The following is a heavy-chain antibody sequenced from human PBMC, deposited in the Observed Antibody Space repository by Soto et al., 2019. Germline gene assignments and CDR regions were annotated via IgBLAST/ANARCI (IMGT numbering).Heavy chain of an antibody. D-gene: IGHD6-13*01. CDR1: GFTFSSYG. J-gene: IGHJ4*02. CDR2: ISYDGSNK. Sequence: PGGSLRLSCAASGFTFSSYGIHWVRQAPGKGLEWVALISYDGSNKYYADSVKGRFNISRDNSKNTLYLQMNSLKTEDTAVYYCAKDRGSWYSIAYFDYWGQGTLVTVSA. CDR3: AKDRGSWYSIAYFDY. V-gene: IGHV3-30*18.